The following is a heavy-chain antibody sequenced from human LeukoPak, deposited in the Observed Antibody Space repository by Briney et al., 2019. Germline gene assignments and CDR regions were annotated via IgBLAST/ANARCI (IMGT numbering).Heavy chain of an antibody. CDR2: ISAYNGDT. CDR3: ARESLRPT. J-gene: IGHJ4*02. D-gene: IGHD5-12*01. CDR1: GYTFSKCG. Sequence: GASVKVSCKSSGYTFSKCGISWVRQAPGQGLEWMGWISAYNGDTNCAQEFQGRITMTIDTSTNTAYMELRSLKSDDTAVYYCARESLRPTWGQGTLVTASS. V-gene: IGHV1-18*01.